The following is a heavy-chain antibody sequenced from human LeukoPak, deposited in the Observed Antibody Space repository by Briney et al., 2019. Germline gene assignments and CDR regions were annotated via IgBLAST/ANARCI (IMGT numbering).Heavy chain of an antibody. Sequence: GASVKVSCKASGYTFAGYYMHWVRQAPGQGLEWMGRINPNSGGTNYAQKFQGRVTMTRDTSISTAYMELSRLRSDDTAVYYCARDFLPGDSDYWGQGTLVTVSP. V-gene: IGHV1-2*06. CDR2: INPNSGGT. CDR1: GYTFAGYY. CDR3: ARDFLPGDSDY. J-gene: IGHJ4*02. D-gene: IGHD7-27*01.